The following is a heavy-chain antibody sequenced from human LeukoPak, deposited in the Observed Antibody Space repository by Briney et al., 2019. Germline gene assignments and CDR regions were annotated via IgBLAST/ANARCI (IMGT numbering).Heavy chain of an antibody. V-gene: IGHV1-3*01. J-gene: IGHJ6*02. CDR2: INAGNGNT. CDR3: ARDLSERLSMVRGVISMDV. CDR1: GYTFTSYA. Sequence: ASVKVSCKASGYTFTSYAMHWARQAPGQRLEWMGWINAGNGNTKYSQKFQGRVTITRDTSASTAYMELSSLRSDDTAVYYCARDLSERLSMVRGVISMDVWGQGTTVTVSS. D-gene: IGHD3-10*01.